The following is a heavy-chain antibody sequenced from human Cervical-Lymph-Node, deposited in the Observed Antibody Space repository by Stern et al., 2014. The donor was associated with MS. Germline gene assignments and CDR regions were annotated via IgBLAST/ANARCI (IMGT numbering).Heavy chain of an antibody. CDR1: GFIFSSFP. J-gene: IGHJ3*02. Sequence: VHLVESGGGVVQPGSSLRLTCTASGFIFSSFPTHWVRQAPGKGLEWVATISPDGGDKDYTDSVKGRFNISRDNSKSTLFLQMNTLRPEDTAVYYCSSGTYDGSFDIWGQGTMVTVS. V-gene: IGHV3-30*04. D-gene: IGHD1-1*01. CDR3: SSGTYDGSFDI. CDR2: ISPDGGDK.